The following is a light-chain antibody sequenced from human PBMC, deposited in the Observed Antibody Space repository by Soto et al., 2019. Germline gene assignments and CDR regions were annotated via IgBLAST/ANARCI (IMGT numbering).Light chain of an antibody. CDR3: QQYQYWPPS. J-gene: IGKJ4*01. V-gene: IGKV3D-15*01. CDR2: SAS. CDR1: QSVFNS. Sequence: EIVMTQSPATLSVSPGERVTLSCRAGQSVFNSLAWYQQKPGQAPMLLMYSASARATGVADRFSGSESGTEFTLTISSLQSEDLAVYYCQQYQYWPPSFGGGTRVEIK.